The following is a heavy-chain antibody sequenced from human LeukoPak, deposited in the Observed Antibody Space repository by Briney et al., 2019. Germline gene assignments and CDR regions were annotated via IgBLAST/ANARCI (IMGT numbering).Heavy chain of an antibody. V-gene: IGHV1-2*02. Sequence: ASVKVSCKASGYRFPSYYIHWVRQAPGQGLEWMGWINPNTGFTQFAQKFQGSVTLTSDTSINTVYMEVSRLTSDDTAVYYCSRESPRGPRPGLDVWGPGPRVIVS. CDR3: SRESPRGPRPGLDV. D-gene: IGHD3-16*01. CDR2: INPNTGFT. J-gene: IGHJ6*02. CDR1: GYRFPSYY.